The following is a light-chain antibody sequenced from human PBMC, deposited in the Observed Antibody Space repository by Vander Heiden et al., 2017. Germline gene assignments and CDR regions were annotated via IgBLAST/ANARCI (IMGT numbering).Light chain of an antibody. CDR3: QQTYSSRPT. CDR2: GAY. CDR1: QSISTH. V-gene: IGKV1-39*01. J-gene: IGKJ4*01. Sequence: DIQMTQSPSALSASLGAGVTITCRTSQSISTHLNWYQQKPGKAPKLLIYGAYHLQSGAPSRFSGSGSGTDFTLTISSLQPEDCATYYCQQTYSSRPTFGGGTKVGIK.